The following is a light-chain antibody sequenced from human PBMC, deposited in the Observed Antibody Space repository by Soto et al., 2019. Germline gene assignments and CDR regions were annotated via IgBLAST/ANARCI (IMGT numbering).Light chain of an antibody. Sequence: EIVLTQSPGSLSLSPGERATLSCRASQSVSSNYLAWYQQKPGQAPRLFIYAASIRATGIPDRFSGSGSGTDFTLTISRLEPEDFAVYYCQQYGLSPRTFGRGTKVDIK. V-gene: IGKV3-20*01. J-gene: IGKJ1*01. CDR1: QSVSSNY. CDR3: QQYGLSPRT. CDR2: AAS.